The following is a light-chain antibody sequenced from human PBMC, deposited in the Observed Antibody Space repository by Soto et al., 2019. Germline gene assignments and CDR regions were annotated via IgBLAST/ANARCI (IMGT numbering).Light chain of an antibody. CDR2: GAS. CDR3: QQYNNWPPRST. CDR1: ESINSN. Sequence: VMTQSPATLSVSPGERATLSCRASESINSNLAWYQQKPGQAPRLLIYGASTRATGIPARFSGSGSETEFTLTISSLQSEDFAVYSCQQYNNWPPRSTFGGGTKVEIK. V-gene: IGKV3-15*01. J-gene: IGKJ4*01.